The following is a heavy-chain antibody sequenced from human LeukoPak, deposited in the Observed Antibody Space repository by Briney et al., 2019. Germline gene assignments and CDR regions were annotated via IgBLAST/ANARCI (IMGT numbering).Heavy chain of an antibody. D-gene: IGHD6-13*01. V-gene: IGHV3-74*01. Sequence: PGGSLRLSCTAPGFTFSNYWMHWVRQGPGKGLVWVSRITIDGSIINYADSVKGRFTIFRDNAKNTLYLQMNSLRAEDTAVYYCVRGGYSSNWGLFDYWGQGTLVTVSS. J-gene: IGHJ4*02. CDR2: ITIDGSII. CDR3: VRGGYSSNWGLFDY. CDR1: GFTFSNYW.